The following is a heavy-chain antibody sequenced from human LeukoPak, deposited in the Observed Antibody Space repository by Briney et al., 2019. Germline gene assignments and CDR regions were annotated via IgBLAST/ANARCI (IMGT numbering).Heavy chain of an antibody. CDR2: INSNSGGT. V-gene: IGHV1-2*02. CDR1: GYTFTGYY. D-gene: IGHD3-22*01. Sequence: GASVKVSCKASGYTFTGYYMHWVRQATGQGLEWMGWINSNSGGTNYAQKFQGRVTMTRDTSISTAYMELSRLRSDDTAVYYCARDVAYYYDSSGCFDYWGQGTLVTVSS. CDR3: ARDVAYYYDSSGCFDY. J-gene: IGHJ4*02.